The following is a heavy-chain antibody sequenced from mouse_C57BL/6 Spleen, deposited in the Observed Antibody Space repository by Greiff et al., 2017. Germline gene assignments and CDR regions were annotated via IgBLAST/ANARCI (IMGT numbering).Heavy chain of an antibody. Sequence: EVQLVESEGGLVQPGSSMKLSCTASGFTFSDYYMAWVRQVPEKGLEWVANINSDGSSTYYMDSLKSRFIISRDNAKNILYLQMSSLTSEDTATYYCARGGNYDAMDYWGQGTSVTVSS. D-gene: IGHD2-1*01. V-gene: IGHV5-16*01. CDR1: GFTFSDYY. J-gene: IGHJ4*01. CDR2: INSDGSST. CDR3: ARGGNYDAMDY.